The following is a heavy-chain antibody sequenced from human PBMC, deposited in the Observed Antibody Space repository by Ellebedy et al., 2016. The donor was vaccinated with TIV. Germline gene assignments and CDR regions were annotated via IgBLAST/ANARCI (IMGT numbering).Heavy chain of an antibody. V-gene: IGHV3-74*01. Sequence: GESLKISCVASEFTITNYWMHWVRQAPGKGLVWVSSISSDGRTTRYADSVQGRFTISRDNPRNTLSLQMNSLKVEDTALYYCAREVLASSKGGPFDIWGQGTMVTVSP. CDR3: AREVLASSKGGPFDI. D-gene: IGHD2/OR15-2a*01. J-gene: IGHJ3*02. CDR1: EFTITNYW. CDR2: ISSDGRTT.